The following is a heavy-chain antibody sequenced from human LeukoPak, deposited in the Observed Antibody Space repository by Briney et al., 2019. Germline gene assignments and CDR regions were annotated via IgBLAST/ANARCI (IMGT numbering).Heavy chain of an antibody. J-gene: IGHJ6*03. V-gene: IGHV3-23*01. CDR1: RFTFSSYA. CDR2: ISGSGGST. D-gene: IGHD3-10*01. Sequence: GGSLRLSCAASRFTFSSYAMSWVRQAPGKGLEWVSAISGSGGSTYYADAVKGRFTISRDNSKKTLYLQMDSLRGEDTAVYYCGGGGFGEAYYYYYYMDVWGKGTTVTVSS. CDR3: GGGGFGEAYYYYYYMDV.